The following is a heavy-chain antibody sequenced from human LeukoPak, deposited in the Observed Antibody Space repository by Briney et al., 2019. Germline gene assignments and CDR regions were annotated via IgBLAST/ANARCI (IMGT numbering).Heavy chain of an antibody. CDR2: IIPIFGTA. J-gene: IGHJ4*02. CDR1: GGTFSSYA. D-gene: IGHD3-16*02. Sequence: VASVKVSCKASGGTFSSYAISWVRQAPGQGLEWMGGIIPIFGTANYAQKFQGRVTITADESTSTAYMELSSLRSEDTAVYYCARVVYDYVWGSYLYFDYWGQGTLVTVSS. V-gene: IGHV1-69*13. CDR3: ARVVYDYVWGSYLYFDY.